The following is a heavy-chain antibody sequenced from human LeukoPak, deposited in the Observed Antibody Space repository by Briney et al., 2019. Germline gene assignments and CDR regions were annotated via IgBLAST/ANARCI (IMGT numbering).Heavy chain of an antibody. V-gene: IGHV3-9*01. CDR2: ISWNSGSI. Sequence: GGSLRLSCAASGFTFDDYAMHWVRQAPGKGLEWVSGISWNSGSIGYADSVKGRFTISGDNAKNSLYLQMNSLRAEDTALYYCAKGYCSSTSCHPDYWGQGTLVTVSS. D-gene: IGHD2-2*01. CDR3: AKGYCSSTSCHPDY. J-gene: IGHJ4*02. CDR1: GFTFDDYA.